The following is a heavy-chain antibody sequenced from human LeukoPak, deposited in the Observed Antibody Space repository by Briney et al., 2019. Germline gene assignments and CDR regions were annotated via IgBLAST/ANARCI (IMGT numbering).Heavy chain of an antibody. D-gene: IGHD3-10*01. V-gene: IGHV4-59*01. CDR2: IYYSGST. CDR3: ARVVGGSTYYFDY. J-gene: IGHJ4*02. Sequence: SETLSLTCTVSGGSISSYYWSWIRQPPGKGLEWIGYIYYSGSTNYNPSLKSRVTISVDTSKNQFSLKLSSVTAADTAVYYCARVVGGSTYYFDYWGQGTLVTASS. CDR1: GGSISSYY.